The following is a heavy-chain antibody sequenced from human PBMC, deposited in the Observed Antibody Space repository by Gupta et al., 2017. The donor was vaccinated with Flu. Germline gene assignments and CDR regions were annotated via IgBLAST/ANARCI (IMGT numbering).Heavy chain of an antibody. CDR2: IHDSGST. D-gene: IGHD1-20*01. V-gene: IGHV4-59*01. CDR3: ARSGNWNYFDS. CDR1: GGSISDYC. J-gene: IGHJ4*02. Sequence: QVQLQESGPGLVKPSETLSLTCTVSGGSISDYCGSWIRQSPGKGLEWIGYIHDSGSTRYNPSPESRVTISVDTSKSQFSLKLRSATAADTAVYYCARSGNWNYFDSWGQGTLVTVSS.